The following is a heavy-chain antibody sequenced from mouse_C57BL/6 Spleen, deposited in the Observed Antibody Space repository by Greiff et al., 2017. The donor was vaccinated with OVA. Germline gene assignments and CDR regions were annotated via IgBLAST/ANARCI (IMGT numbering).Heavy chain of an antibody. CDR3: ARGSSNYYAMDY. D-gene: IGHD1-1*01. J-gene: IGHJ4*01. Sequence: VQLQQSGAELVRPGASVKLSCKASGYTFTDYYINWVKQRPGQGLEWIARIYPGSGNTYYNEKFKGKATLTAEKSSSTAYMQLSSLTSEDSAVYFCARGSSNYYAMDYWGQGTSVTVSS. CDR1: GYTFTDYY. V-gene: IGHV1-76*01. CDR2: IYPGSGNT.